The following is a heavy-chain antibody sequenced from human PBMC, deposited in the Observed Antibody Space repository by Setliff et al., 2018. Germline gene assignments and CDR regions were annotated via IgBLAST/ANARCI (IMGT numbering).Heavy chain of an antibody. D-gene: IGHD2-15*01. CDR1: GGTPTTFTTYS. J-gene: IGHJ5*02. CDR2: IIPMFGTP. V-gene: IGHV1-69*05. CDR3: ARSPAVLGIVYLDP. Sequence: SVKVSCKASGGTPTTFTTYSLIWVRQAPGQGLEWMGGIIPMFGTPAYAQKFQDRVTITTEESTSTAYMELDSLRSEDTAVYYCARSPAVLGIVYLDPWGQGTLVTVSS.